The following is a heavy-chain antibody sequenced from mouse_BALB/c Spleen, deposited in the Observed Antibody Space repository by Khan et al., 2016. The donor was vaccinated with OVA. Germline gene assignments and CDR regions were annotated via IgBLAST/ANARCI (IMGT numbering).Heavy chain of an antibody. CDR1: GYTFTSYT. J-gene: IGHJ3*01. Sequence: QVQLKQSGAELARPGASVKMSCKASGYTFTSYTIHWIKLRPGQGLEWIGYINPSNGYTNYNQKFKDKATLTADKSSTTAYMQLSRLTSDDSAVYNVVRDGAYYRNDGWFAYWGQGTLVTVSA. V-gene: IGHV1-4*01. D-gene: IGHD2-14*01. CDR2: INPSNGYT. CDR3: VRDGAYYRNDGWFAY.